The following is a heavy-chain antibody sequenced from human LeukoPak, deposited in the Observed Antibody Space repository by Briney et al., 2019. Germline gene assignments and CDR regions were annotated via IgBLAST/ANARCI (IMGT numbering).Heavy chain of an antibody. V-gene: IGHV4-39*01. J-gene: IGHJ6*03. CDR2: IYYSGST. CDR3: ARHVRITLIRGARGYYHYYMDV. Sequence: SETLSLTCTVSGGSISSSSYYWGWIRQPPGKGLEWIGNIYYSGSTPYIPSLKSRVTISVDTSKNQFSLKLTSVTAADTAVHYCARHVRITLIRGARGYYHYYMDVWGKGTTVTVSS. CDR1: GGSISSSSYY. D-gene: IGHD3-10*01.